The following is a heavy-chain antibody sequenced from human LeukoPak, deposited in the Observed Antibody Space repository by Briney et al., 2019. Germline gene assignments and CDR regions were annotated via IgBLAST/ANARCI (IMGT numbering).Heavy chain of an antibody. D-gene: IGHD2-2*01. Sequence: GGSLRLSCAASGFTFSSYAMSWVRQAPGKGLEWVSAISGSGGSTYYADSVKGRFTISRDNSKNTLYQQMNSLRAEDTAVYYCATTLDDYCSSTSCYLYYFDYWGQGTLVTVSS. J-gene: IGHJ4*02. CDR3: ATTLDDYCSSTSCYLYYFDY. V-gene: IGHV3-23*01. CDR2: ISGSGGST. CDR1: GFTFSSYA.